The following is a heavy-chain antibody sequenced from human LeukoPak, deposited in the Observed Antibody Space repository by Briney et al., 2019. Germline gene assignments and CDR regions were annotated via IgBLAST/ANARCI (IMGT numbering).Heavy chain of an antibody. CDR3: AAGRPYSLLDY. CDR1: GSSLTELS. V-gene: IGHV1-24*01. J-gene: IGHJ4*02. CDR2: FDIIDGET. Sequence: GASVKVSCTVSGSSLTELSLYWVRQAPGKGLEWMGGFDIIDGETFYAQKFQGRVTMTEDSSTDTAYMELRSLTSDDTAFYYCAAGRPYSLLDYWGQGPLVTVSS. D-gene: IGHD5-18*01.